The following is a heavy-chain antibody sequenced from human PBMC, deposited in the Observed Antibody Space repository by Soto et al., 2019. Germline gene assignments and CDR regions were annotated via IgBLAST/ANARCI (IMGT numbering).Heavy chain of an antibody. V-gene: IGHV3-33*01. J-gene: IGHJ4*02. Sequence: PGGCLRLSCAAFGFTLSSYGMHWVRQAPGKGLEWVAVIWYDGSNKYYADSVKGRFTISRDNSKNTLYLQMNSLRAEDTAVYYCARDDRVSCFLRGSLAYWGQGTLVTVSS. CDR3: ARDDRVSCFLRGSLAY. D-gene: IGHD3-16*01. CDR2: IWYDGSNK. CDR1: GFTLSSYG.